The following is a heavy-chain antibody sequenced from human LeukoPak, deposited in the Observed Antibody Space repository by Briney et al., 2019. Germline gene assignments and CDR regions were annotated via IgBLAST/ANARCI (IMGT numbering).Heavy chain of an antibody. CDR3: ARVNLYNWNGHNWFDP. Sequence: SETLSLTCTVSGGSISSSSYYWGWIRQPPGKGLEWIGSIYYSGSTYYNPSLKSRVTISVDTSKNQFSLKLSSVTAADTAVYYCARVNLYNWNGHNWFDPWGQGTLVTVSS. CDR1: GGSISSSSYY. CDR2: IYYSGST. D-gene: IGHD1-20*01. J-gene: IGHJ5*02. V-gene: IGHV4-39*07.